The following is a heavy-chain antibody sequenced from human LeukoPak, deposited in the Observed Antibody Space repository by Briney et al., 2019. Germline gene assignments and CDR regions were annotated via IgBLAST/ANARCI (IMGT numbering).Heavy chain of an antibody. D-gene: IGHD3-22*01. CDR3: ARDRWSYDPQGGFDC. Sequence: PGGSLRLSCAASGFTFSIYWMSRVRQAPGKGLERVANIKQDGSERYYVDSVKGRFTLSRDNAKNSLYLQMNSLRAEDTAVYYCARDRWSYDPQGGFDCWGQGTLVTVSS. CDR2: IKQDGSER. V-gene: IGHV3-7*03. CDR1: GFTFSIYW. J-gene: IGHJ4*02.